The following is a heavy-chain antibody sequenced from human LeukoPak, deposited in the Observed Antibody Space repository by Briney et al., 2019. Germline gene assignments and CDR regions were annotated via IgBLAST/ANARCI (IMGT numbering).Heavy chain of an antibody. Sequence: PSETLSLTCTVSGGSVSSGSYYWSWIRQPPGKGLEWIGYIYYSGSTNYNPSLKSRVTISVDTSKNQFSLKLSSVTAADTAVYYCERSNTAMAPRAFDIWGQATMVTVSS. CDR3: ERSNTAMAPRAFDI. D-gene: IGHD5-18*01. V-gene: IGHV4-61*01. J-gene: IGHJ3*02. CDR1: GGSVSSGSYY. CDR2: IYYSGST.